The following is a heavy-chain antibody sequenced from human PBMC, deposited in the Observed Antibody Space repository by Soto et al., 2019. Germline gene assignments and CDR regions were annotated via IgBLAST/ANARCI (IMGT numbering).Heavy chain of an antibody. CDR2: ISWNSGSI. V-gene: IGHV3-9*01. CDR1: GFTFDDYA. J-gene: IGHJ6*02. Sequence: DVQLVESGGGLVQPGRSLRLSCAASGFTFDDYAMHWVRQAPGKGLEWVSGISWNSGSIGYADSVKGRFTISRDNAKNSLYLQMNSLRAEDTALYYCAKGHPGNWNVRYYYGMDVWGQGTTVTVSS. D-gene: IGHD1-1*01. CDR3: AKGHPGNWNVRYYYGMDV.